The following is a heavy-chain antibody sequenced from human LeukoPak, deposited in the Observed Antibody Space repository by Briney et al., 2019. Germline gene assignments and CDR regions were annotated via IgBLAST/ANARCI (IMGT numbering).Heavy chain of an antibody. Sequence: SQTLSLTCAVSGGSISSGGYSWSWIRQPPGKGLEWIGYIYHSGSTYYNPSLKSRVTVSVDRSKNQFSLELSSVTAADTAVYYCARGLGYCSGGSCYAKMYNWFDPWGQGTLVTVSS. V-gene: IGHV4-30-2*01. D-gene: IGHD2-15*01. CDR1: GGSISSGGYS. CDR2: IYHSGST. J-gene: IGHJ5*02. CDR3: ARGLGYCSGGSCYAKMYNWFDP.